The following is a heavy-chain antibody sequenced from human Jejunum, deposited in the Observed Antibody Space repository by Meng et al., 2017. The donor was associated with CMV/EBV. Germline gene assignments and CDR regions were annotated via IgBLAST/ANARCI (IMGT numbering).Heavy chain of an antibody. CDR2: MNGDGSSI. CDR3: ARSPGGYFDS. V-gene: IGHV3-74*01. Sequence: EVQLVESXXGXVXXGGXLRLSCAASGFTFSTYWMHWVRQTPGKGLEWVSRMNGDGSSISYRDSVKGRFTISRDNAKNTLFLQMISLRDEDTAVYYCARSPGGYFDSWGQGTLVTVSS. J-gene: IGHJ4*02. CDR1: GFTFSTYW.